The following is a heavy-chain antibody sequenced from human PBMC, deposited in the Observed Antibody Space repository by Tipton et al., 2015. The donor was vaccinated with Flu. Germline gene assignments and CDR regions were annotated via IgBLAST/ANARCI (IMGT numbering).Heavy chain of an antibody. Sequence: TLSLTCAVFGGSFSGYNWNWIRQAPGKGLEWVGEITHSGDTNYNPSLKSRVTISVDTSKSHFSLKLRSVTAADTAVYYCARLSYYDVDLKNFYFDHWGQGALVTVSS. CDR1: GGSFSGYN. V-gene: IGHV4-34*01. J-gene: IGHJ4*02. CDR2: ITHSGDT. D-gene: IGHD3-10*02. CDR3: ARLSYYDVDLKNFYFDH.